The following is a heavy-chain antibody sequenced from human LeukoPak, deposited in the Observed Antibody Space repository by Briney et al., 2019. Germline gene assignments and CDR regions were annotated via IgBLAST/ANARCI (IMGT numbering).Heavy chain of an antibody. CDR3: ARFGRDAFDI. D-gene: IGHD3-10*01. Sequence: PGGSLTLSCAASGFTFSSYWMHWVRQAPGKGLVWVSRINNDGSSTIYADSVKGRFTISRDNAKNTLYLQMNNLRDEDTAVYYCARFGRDAFDIWGQGTMVTVSS. J-gene: IGHJ3*02. CDR2: INNDGSST. CDR1: GFTFSSYW. V-gene: IGHV3-74*01.